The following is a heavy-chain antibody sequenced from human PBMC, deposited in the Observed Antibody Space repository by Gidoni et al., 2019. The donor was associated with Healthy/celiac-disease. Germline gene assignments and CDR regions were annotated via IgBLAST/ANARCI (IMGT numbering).Heavy chain of an antibody. CDR3: ARVLGGLSYYYYYGMDV. V-gene: IGHV3-7*01. CDR1: GFTFSSYW. J-gene: IGHJ6*02. CDR2: IKQDGSEK. Sequence: EVQLVESAGGLVQPGGSLRLSCAASGFTFSSYWMSWVRQAPGKGLEGVANIKQDGSEKYYVDSVKGRFTISRDNAKNSLYLQMNSLRAEDTAVYYCARVLGGLSYYYYYGMDVWGQGTTVTVSS.